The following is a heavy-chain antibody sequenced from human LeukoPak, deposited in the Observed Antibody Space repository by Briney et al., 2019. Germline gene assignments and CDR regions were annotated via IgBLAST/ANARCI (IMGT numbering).Heavy chain of an antibody. CDR3: AKSRTDYWGAGSYVGGLDY. J-gene: IGHJ4*02. V-gene: IGHV3-23*01. CDR1: GFSFSSFA. D-gene: IGHD3-10*01. Sequence: GGSLRLSCAASGFSFSSFAMSWVRQAPGKGLEWVSGLRGSGEYTYYADSAKGRFTISRDNSKNTLYLEMNSLRADDTAVYYCAKSRTDYWGAGSYVGGLDYWGQGALVTVSS. CDR2: LRGSGEYT.